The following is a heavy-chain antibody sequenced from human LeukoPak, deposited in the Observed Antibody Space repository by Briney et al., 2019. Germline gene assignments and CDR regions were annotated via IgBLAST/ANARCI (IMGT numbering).Heavy chain of an antibody. J-gene: IGHJ6*02. Sequence: PGGSLRLSCAASGFTFSSYSMNWVRQAPGKGLEWVSYISSSSSTIYYADSVKGRFTISRDNAKNSLYLQMNSLRAEDTAVYYCARGENWNYEDYYYYGMDVWGQGTTVTVSS. CDR2: ISSSSSTI. D-gene: IGHD1-7*01. CDR3: ARGENWNYEDYYYYGMDV. V-gene: IGHV3-48*01. CDR1: GFTFSSYS.